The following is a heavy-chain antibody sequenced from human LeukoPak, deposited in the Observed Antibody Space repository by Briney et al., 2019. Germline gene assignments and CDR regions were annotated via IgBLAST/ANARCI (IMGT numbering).Heavy chain of an antibody. J-gene: IGHJ4*02. CDR1: GYTFTGYY. V-gene: IGHV1-2*02. CDR2: IKPNSGDT. CDR3: ASRIINGDWNYYFDY. Sequence: ASVKVSCKASGYTFTGYYMHWVRQAPGQGLEWMGWIKPNSGDTSYTQKFQGRLTMTRDTSISTAYMELSRLRSDDTAVYYCASRIINGDWNYYFDYWGQGTLVTVSS. D-gene: IGHD1-7*01.